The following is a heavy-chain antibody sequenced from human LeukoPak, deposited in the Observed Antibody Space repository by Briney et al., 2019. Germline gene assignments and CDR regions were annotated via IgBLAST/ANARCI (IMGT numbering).Heavy chain of an antibody. J-gene: IGHJ4*02. CDR3: ARLQYYYGSGSYYNPLFDY. CDR1: GGSISSSSYY. D-gene: IGHD3-10*01. Sequence: PSETLSLTCTVSGGSISSSSYYWGWIRQPPGKGLEWIGSIYYSGNTYYNPSLKSRVTISVDTSKNQFSLKLSSVTAADTAVYYCARLQYYYGSGSYYNPLFDYWGRGTLVTVSS. V-gene: IGHV4-39*01. CDR2: IYYSGNT.